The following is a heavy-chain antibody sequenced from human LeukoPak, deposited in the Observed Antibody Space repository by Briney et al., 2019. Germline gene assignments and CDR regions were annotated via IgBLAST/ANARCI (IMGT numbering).Heavy chain of an antibody. D-gene: IGHD4-11*01. CDR2: IQDDGSNE. Sequence: GGSLRLSCAASGFTFSTYGMHWVRQAPGKGLEWVALIQDDGSNEYYADSVKGRFTISRDNAKNSLYLQMNSLRADDTAVYYCARDPGFDYSPWGQGTLVTVSS. V-gene: IGHV3-30*12. CDR1: GFTFSTYG. CDR3: ARDPGFDYSP. J-gene: IGHJ4*02.